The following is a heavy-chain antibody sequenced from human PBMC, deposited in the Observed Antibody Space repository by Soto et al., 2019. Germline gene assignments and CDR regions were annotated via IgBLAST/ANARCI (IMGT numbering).Heavy chain of an antibody. CDR1: GYTFTSYG. CDR2: ISAYNGNT. V-gene: IGHV1-18*04. J-gene: IGHJ6*02. CDR3: ARTRMGDFWSGYYTPYYYGMDV. Sequence: ASVKVSCKASGYTFTSYGISWVRQAPGQGLEWMGWISAYNGNTNYAQKLQGRVTMTTDTSTSTAYMELRSLRSDDTAVYYCARTRMGDFWSGYYTPYYYGMDVWGQGTTVTVS. D-gene: IGHD3-3*01.